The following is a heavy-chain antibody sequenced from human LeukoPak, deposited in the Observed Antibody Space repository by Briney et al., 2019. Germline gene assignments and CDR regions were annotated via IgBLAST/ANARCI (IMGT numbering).Heavy chain of an antibody. D-gene: IGHD2-15*01. V-gene: IGHV1-2*02. Sequence: ASVKVSCKASGYTFTGYYMHWVRQAPGQGLEWTGWINPNSGGTNYAQKFQGRVTVTRDTSISTAYMELSRLRSDDTAVYYCASLEGYCSGGSCYGWSGDYWGQGTLVTVSS. CDR2: INPNSGGT. CDR3: ASLEGYCSGGSCYGWSGDY. J-gene: IGHJ4*02. CDR1: GYTFTGYY.